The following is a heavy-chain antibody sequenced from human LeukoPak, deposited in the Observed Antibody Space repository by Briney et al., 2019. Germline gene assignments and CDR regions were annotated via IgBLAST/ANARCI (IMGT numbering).Heavy chain of an antibody. V-gene: IGHV1-2*02. CDR3: ARGGSSHHNWFDP. J-gene: IGHJ5*02. CDR2: INPNSGGT. D-gene: IGHD2-15*01. Sequence: ASLKVSCKASGYTFTGYYMHWVRQAPGQGLEWMGWINPNSGGTNYAQKFQGRVTMARDTSISTAYMELSRLRSDDTAVYYCARGGSSHHNWFDPWGQGTLVTVSS. CDR1: GYTFTGYY.